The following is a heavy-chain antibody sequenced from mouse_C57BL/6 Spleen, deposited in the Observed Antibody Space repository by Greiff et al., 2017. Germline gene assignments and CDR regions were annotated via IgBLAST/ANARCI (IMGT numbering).Heavy chain of an antibody. Sequence: DVKLVESGGGLVKPGGSLKLSCAASVFTFSDYGMHWVRQAPEKGLEWVAYISSGSSTIYYADTVKGRFTISRDNAKNTLFLQMTSLRSEDTAMYYCAINYYGSSPYYAMDYWGQGTSVTVSS. D-gene: IGHD1-1*01. CDR1: VFTFSDYG. CDR3: AINYYGSSPYYAMDY. CDR2: ISSGSSTI. V-gene: IGHV5-17*01. J-gene: IGHJ4*01.